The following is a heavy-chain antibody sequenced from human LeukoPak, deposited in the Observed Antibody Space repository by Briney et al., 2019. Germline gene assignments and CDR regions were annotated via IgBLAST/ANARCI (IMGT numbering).Heavy chain of an antibody. V-gene: IGHV3-53*01. CDR2: IYSGGST. D-gene: IGHD3-22*01. CDR1: GFTFSSNY. CDR3: ATDGSSGYFVY. Sequence: GGSLRLSCAASGFTFSSNYMSWVRQAPGKGLEWVSVIYSGGSTYYADSVKGRFTISRDNSKNTLYLQMNSLRAEDTAVYYCATDGSSGYFVYWGQGTLVTVSS. J-gene: IGHJ4*02.